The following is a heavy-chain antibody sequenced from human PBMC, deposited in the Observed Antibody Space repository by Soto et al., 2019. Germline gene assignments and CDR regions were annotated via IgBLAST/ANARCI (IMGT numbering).Heavy chain of an antibody. CDR3: AADRWELYC. CDR1: GGTFSSHA. Sequence: QVQLVQSGAEVKKPGSSVKVSCKASGGTFSSHAISWVRQAPGQGLEWMGGIMPMYGTANYAQKFQERVTITRDMSTSTAYMELSSLRSEDTAVYYCAADRWELYCWGQGTLVTVSS. V-gene: IGHV1-69*06. J-gene: IGHJ4*02. CDR2: IMPMYGTA. D-gene: IGHD1-26*01.